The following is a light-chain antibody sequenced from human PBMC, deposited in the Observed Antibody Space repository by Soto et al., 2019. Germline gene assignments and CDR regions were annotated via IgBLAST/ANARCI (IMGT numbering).Light chain of an antibody. J-gene: IGKJ1*01. CDR2: GAS. Sequence: PGERVTLSCMASQSVSSSYLTWYQQKPGQAPRLLIYGASTRATSIPARFSGSGSGTDFTLTISSLQPEDFAVYYCQQYNHWPWTFGQGTKVDIK. V-gene: IGKV3D-7*01. CDR3: QQYNHWPWT. CDR1: QSVSSSY.